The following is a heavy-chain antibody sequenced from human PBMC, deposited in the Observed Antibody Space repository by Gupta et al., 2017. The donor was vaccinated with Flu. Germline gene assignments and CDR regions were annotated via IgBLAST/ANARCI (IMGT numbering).Heavy chain of an antibody. CDR2: IYYSGKT. J-gene: IGHJ5*02. D-gene: IGHD1-1*01. CDR3: ARGGYIGCKWFDP. V-gene: IGHV4-31*03. CDR1: GGSMTNGGYY. Sequence: QVQLQESGPGLVKPSQTLSLTCTVSGGSMTNGGYYWSWIRQFPGKGLEWIGHIYYSGKTYYNPALKSRVAISVDTFKKQFSLELSAGTAADTAVYYCARGGYIGCKWFDPWGQGTLVTVSS.